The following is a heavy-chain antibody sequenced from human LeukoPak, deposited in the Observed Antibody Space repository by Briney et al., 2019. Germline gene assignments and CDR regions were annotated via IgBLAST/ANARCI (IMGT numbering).Heavy chain of an antibody. CDR3: ARDWPYYDILTGSANAFGI. V-gene: IGHV7-4-1*02. J-gene: IGHJ3*02. CDR2: INTNTGNP. CDR1: GYTFTSYA. D-gene: IGHD3-9*01. Sequence: ASVKVSCKASGYTFTSYAMNWVRQAPGQGLEWMGWINTNTGNPTYAQGFTGRFVFSLDTSVSTAYLQISSLKAEDTAVYYCARDWPYYDILTGSANAFGIWGQGTMVTVSS.